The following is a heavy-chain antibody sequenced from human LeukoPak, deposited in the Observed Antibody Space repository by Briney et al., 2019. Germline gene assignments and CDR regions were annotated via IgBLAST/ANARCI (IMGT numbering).Heavy chain of an antibody. CDR1: GYTFTGYY. Sequence: GASVKVSCKASGYTFTGYYMHWVRQAPGQGLEWMGWINPNSGGTNYAQKFQGRVTMTRDTSISTAYMELSRLRSDDTAVYYCARDLLPRYDILTGYYLFDYWGQGTLVTVSS. J-gene: IGHJ4*02. D-gene: IGHD3-9*01. CDR3: ARDLLPRYDILTGYYLFDY. CDR2: INPNSGGT. V-gene: IGHV1-2*02.